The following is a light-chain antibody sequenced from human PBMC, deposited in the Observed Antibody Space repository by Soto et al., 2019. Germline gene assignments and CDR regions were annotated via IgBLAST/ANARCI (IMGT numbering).Light chain of an antibody. J-gene: IGLJ3*02. CDR3: QAYDYSLTASV. V-gene: IGLV2-8*01. CDR1: SSDVGGFDY. Sequence: QSALTQPPSASGSPGQSVTISCTGTSSDVGGFDYVSWYQKYPGKAPKLMIYEVNERPSGVPDRFSGSKSGNTASLTVSGLQAEDEADYYCQAYDYSLTASVFGGGTKLTVL. CDR2: EVN.